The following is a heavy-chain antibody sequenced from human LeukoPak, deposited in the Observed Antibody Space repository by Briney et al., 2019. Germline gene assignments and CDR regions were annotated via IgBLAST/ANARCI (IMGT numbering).Heavy chain of an antibody. CDR3: VKESDEYSSSSSDY. Sequence: GRSLRPSCAASGFTFNNYGMQWVRQAPGKGLEWVAVISYTGNTKYYVDSVKGRFTISRDNSKNTLYLQMNSLRAEDTAVYYCVKESDEYSSSSSDYWGQGTLVTVSS. D-gene: IGHD6-6*01. CDR2: ISYTGNTK. V-gene: IGHV3-30*18. J-gene: IGHJ4*02. CDR1: GFTFNNYG.